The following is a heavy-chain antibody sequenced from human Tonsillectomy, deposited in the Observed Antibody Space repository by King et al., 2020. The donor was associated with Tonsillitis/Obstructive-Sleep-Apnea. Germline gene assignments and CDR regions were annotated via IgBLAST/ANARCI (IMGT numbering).Heavy chain of an antibody. CDR2: IWYDGSNK. J-gene: IGHJ3*02. Sequence: VQLVESGGGVVQPGRSLRLSCAASGFTFSSYGMHWVRQAPGKGLEWVAVIWYDGSNKYYADSVKGRFTISRDNSKNTLYLQMNSLRAEDTAVYYCARWDLSIVGAEQGDAFDIWGQGTMVTVSS. CDR1: GFTFSSYG. CDR3: ARWDLSIVGAEQGDAFDI. D-gene: IGHD1-26*01. V-gene: IGHV3-33*01.